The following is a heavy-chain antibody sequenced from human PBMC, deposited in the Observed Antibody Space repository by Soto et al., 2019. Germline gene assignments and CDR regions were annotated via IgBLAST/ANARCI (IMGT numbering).Heavy chain of an antibody. J-gene: IGHJ4*02. CDR3: AGSSDDGRDN. D-gene: IGHD1-26*01. CDR2: ISSSSSFI. Sequence: EVQLVESGGGLVKPGGSLRLYCAASGLSLSDYSMNWIRQDPGKGLAWVASISSSSSFIHYAESMKDRFTISRDNAKNSLYLQMNSLSAEDTAVYYCAGSSDDGRDNWGQGTLVTVSS. CDR1: GLSLSDYS. V-gene: IGHV3-21*01.